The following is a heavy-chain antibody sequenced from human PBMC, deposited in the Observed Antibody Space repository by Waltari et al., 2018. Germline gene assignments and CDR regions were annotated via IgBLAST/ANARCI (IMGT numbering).Heavy chain of an antibody. D-gene: IGHD2-21*01. J-gene: IGHJ6*02. CDR1: GFTFSSSW. V-gene: IGHV3-7*04. CDR2: IKEEGSER. Sequence: EVRLVESGGGLVQPGGSLRLSCAASGFTFSSSWMSWVRQAPGKGLGWVAGIKEEGSERYYVDSAKGRSTISRDNAKTSLFLQMNSLRVEDTAVYYCARGPYWGQGTTVTVSS. CDR3: ARGPY.